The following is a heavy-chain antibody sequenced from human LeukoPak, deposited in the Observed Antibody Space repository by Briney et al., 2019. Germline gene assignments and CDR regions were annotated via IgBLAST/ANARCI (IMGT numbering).Heavy chain of an antibody. CDR3: ARSRWWYYDFWGGYYRRRNDNWFDP. V-gene: IGHV7-4-1*02. CDR2: INTNTGNP. Sequence: ASVKVSCKASGYTFTSYAMNWVRQAPGQGLEWMGWINTNTGNPTYAQGFTGRFVFSLDTSVSTAYLQISSLKAEDTAVYYCARSRWWYYDFWGGYYRRRNDNWFDPWGQGTLVTVSS. CDR1: GYTFTSYA. J-gene: IGHJ5*02. D-gene: IGHD3-3*01.